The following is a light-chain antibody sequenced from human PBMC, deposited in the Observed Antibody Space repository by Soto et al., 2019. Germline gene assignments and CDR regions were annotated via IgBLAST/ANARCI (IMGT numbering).Light chain of an antibody. CDR3: SPYTTTSTLL. V-gene: IGLV2-14*01. CDR1: NRDIGAYNL. CDR2: EVR. J-gene: IGLJ3*02. Sequence: QSVLTHPASVSGSLGQSITISCTGSNRDIGAYNLVSWYQQYPDTAPKLIIYEVRNRPSGVSYRFTGSRSGNTASLTISALQADDESTFYCSPYTTTSTLLFGGGTKVTVL.